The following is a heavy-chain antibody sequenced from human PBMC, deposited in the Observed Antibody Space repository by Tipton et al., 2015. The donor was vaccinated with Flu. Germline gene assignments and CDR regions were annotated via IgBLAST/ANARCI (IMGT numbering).Heavy chain of an antibody. CDR3: ARRDSSNYVSDAKNWFDP. Sequence: GLVKPSETLSLTCAVSGYSISSGYYWGWVRQPPGKGLEWIGNIFHTGSTYHNPSLKSRVTISINTSQNQFSLKVFSVTAADTAVYYCARRDSSNYVSDAKNWFDPWGQGILVTVSS. D-gene: IGHD4-11*01. V-gene: IGHV4-38-2*01. CDR2: IFHTGST. CDR1: GYSISSGYY. J-gene: IGHJ5*02.